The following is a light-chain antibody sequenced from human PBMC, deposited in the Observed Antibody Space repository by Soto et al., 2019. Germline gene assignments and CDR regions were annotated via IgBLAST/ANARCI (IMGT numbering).Light chain of an antibody. V-gene: IGKV3-20*01. Sequence: EIVLTQSPRTLSLSPGESATLSCRASQNVYINSLAWFQQKPGQTPRLLIYGPSTRAAGVPDRFTGSGSGADFALTITSLEPEEFAMYYCQQYGGAPFTFGPGTRV. CDR3: QQYGGAPFT. CDR2: GPS. J-gene: IGKJ3*01. CDR1: QNVYINS.